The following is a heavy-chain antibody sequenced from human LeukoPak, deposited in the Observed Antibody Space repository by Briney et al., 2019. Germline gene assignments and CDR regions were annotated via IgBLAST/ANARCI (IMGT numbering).Heavy chain of an antibody. J-gene: IGHJ4*02. CDR1: AFTFNTYW. CDR3: AKDRRGPAMVRGVYYFDY. CDR2: INGDESST. D-gene: IGHD3-10*01. V-gene: IGHV3-74*01. Sequence: GGSLRLSCAASAFTFNTYWMHWVRQVPGRGLEWVSRINGDESSTNYADSVKGRFTISRDNAKDTLYLHMNSLTAEDTAVYYCAKDRRGPAMVRGVYYFDYWGQGTLVTVSS.